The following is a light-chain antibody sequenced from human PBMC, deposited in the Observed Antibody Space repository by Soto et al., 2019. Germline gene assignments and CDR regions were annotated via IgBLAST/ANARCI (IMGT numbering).Light chain of an antibody. CDR2: DAS. J-gene: IGKJ1*01. CDR1: QSVSSN. CDR3: RQYNNWPRT. V-gene: IGKV3-15*01. Sequence: EIVMTQSPATLSVSPGERATLSCRASQSVSSNLAWYEQKPGRAPRLLIYDASTRATGIPARFSGRGSGTEFTLTISSLQSEDFALYYCRQYNNWPRTFGQGTKVDI.